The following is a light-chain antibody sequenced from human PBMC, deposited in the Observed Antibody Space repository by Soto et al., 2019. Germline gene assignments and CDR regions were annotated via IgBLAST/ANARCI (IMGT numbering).Light chain of an antibody. CDR3: QQYFGYSRT. CDR1: QSISSC. Sequence: DFQMTQSPSSLSASVGDRVTITCRAGQSISSCLNWYQQKPGKAPKILIYDASSLQSGVPSRFSGSGAGTEFILTSSSLLPDDVGTYYCQQYFGYSRTFGQGTKVDIK. CDR2: DAS. V-gene: IGKV1-5*01. J-gene: IGKJ1*01.